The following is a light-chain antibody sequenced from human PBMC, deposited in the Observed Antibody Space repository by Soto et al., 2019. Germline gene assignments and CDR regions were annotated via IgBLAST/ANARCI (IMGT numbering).Light chain of an antibody. J-gene: IGKJ3*01. CDR2: GAS. Sequence: EIVMTQSPATLSVSPGERATLSCRASQSVSSNLAWYQQKPGQAPRLLIYGASTRATGIPARFSGSGSGTEFTLTSSSLQSEDVAVYYCQQYNNWPPKFTFGPGTKVDIK. CDR1: QSVSSN. V-gene: IGKV3-15*01. CDR3: QQYNNWPPKFT.